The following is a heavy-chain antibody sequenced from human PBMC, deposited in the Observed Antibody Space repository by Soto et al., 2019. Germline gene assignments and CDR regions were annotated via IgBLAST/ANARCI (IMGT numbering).Heavy chain of an antibody. V-gene: IGHV4-31*03. J-gene: IGHJ5*02. D-gene: IGHD5-18*01. Sequence: QVQLRESGPGLVKPSQTLSLTCTVSGGAIDNGGFYWSWIRQQPGKGLEWIGHICCSGSSHYNPSLRSRVTISMDTSKNDLSLKLSSVTAADTAVYYCARGGAEDSYFDPWGQGTLVTVSS. CDR2: ICCSGSS. CDR3: ARGGAEDSYFDP. CDR1: GGAIDNGGFY.